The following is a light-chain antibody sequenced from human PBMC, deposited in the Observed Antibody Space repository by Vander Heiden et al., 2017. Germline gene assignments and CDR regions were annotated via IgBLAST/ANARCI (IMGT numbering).Light chain of an antibody. V-gene: IGLV1-40*01. CDR3: QSYHNSLSGSLV. CDR2: VIS. CDR1: SSNIGAGYD. J-gene: IGLJ2*01. Sequence: QSVLTQPPSVSGAPGQRVTISCTGSSSNIGAGYDVHWAQQLPGTAPKLLLFVISNRRSGAPARFSCSTSGTSASIAITGLPAAEEAADYCQSYHNSLSGSLVFGGGTKLTVL.